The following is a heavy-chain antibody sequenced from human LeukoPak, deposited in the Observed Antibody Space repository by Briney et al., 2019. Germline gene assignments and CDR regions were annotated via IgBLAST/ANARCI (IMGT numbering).Heavy chain of an antibody. CDR2: INPNSGGT. Sequence: ASVKVSCKASGYTFTGYYIHWMRQAPGQGLEWMGWINPNSGGTNYAQKFQGRVTMTRDTSITTAYMELNRLRYDDTAMYYCARYIPVDDYFDPWGQGTLVTVSS. CDR3: ARYIPVDDYFDP. CDR1: GYTFTGYY. J-gene: IGHJ5*02. V-gene: IGHV1-2*02. D-gene: IGHD4-11*01.